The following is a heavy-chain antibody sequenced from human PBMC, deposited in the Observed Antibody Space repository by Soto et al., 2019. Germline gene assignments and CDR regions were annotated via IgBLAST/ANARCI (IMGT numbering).Heavy chain of an antibody. CDR1: GFTVSSNY. D-gene: IGHD6-19*01. CDR3: ARHRKSEADTDNDY. V-gene: IGHV3-53*01. CDR2: IYGGGST. Sequence: EVQLVESGGGLIQPGGSLRLSCAASGFTVSSNYMSWVRQAPGKGLEWVSVIYGGGSTYYADSAKGRFTISRDNSKNTLYRQMNSLTAEDTAVYYCARHRKSEADTDNDYWGQGTLVTVSS. J-gene: IGHJ4*02.